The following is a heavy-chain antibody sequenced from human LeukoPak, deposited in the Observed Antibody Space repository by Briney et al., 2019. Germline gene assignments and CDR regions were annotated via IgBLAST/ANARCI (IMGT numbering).Heavy chain of an antibody. CDR2: LYNIGSI. CDR3: ATNSTGSAFDF. Sequence: SETLSLTCTVSGASISNTYYWSWIRQLPGKGLEWIGNLYNIGSITYKPSLESRVTMSVDMSKNQFSLRLTSVTAADTAVYFCATNSTGSAFDFWGQGVLVTVSS. CDR1: GASISNTYY. J-gene: IGHJ4*02. D-gene: IGHD2/OR15-2a*01. V-gene: IGHV4-59*08.